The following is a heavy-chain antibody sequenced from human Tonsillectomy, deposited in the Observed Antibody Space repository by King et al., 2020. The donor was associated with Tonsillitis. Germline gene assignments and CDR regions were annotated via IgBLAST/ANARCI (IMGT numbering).Heavy chain of an antibody. D-gene: IGHD2-21*02. J-gene: IGHJ4*02. CDR3: ARRVTALDY. Sequence: VQLLESGGGLVQSGGSLRLSCAASGFPFSTYAMSWVRQAPGKGLEWVSVISGSGGGPYYADSVKGRFTISRDNSKNTLYLQMTSLRAEDTAVYYCARRVTALDYWGQGTLVTVSS. CDR1: GFPFSTYA. V-gene: IGHV3-23*01. CDR2: ISGSGGGP.